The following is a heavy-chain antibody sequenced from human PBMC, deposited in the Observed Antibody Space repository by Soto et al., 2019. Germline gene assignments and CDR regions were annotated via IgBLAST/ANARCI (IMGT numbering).Heavy chain of an antibody. J-gene: IGHJ4*02. CDR1: GFTFSSHG. Sequence: QVLLVQSGGGVVQPGRSLRLSCAASGFTFSSHGMHWVRQAPGKGLEWVAVIWYDGSEKYYRDSVKGRFTISRDNSKNTLYLQMNSLRAEDTAVYYCARWGNWTVADYWGQGTLVTVSS. CDR2: IWYDGSEK. V-gene: IGHV3-33*01. CDR3: ARWGNWTVADY. D-gene: IGHD1-1*01.